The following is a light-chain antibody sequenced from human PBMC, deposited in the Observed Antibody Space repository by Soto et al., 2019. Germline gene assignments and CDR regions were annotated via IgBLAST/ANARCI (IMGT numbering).Light chain of an antibody. V-gene: IGKV1-27*01. Sequence: DIQMTQSPSSLSASVGDRVTITCRASQGISRYLAWYQQKPGKVPKLLIYAASTLQSGVPSRFSGSGSGTDFTLTISSLQPEDVATYYCQKYYSAPQTCGQGTKVEI. CDR2: AAS. J-gene: IGKJ1*01. CDR3: QKYYSAPQT. CDR1: QGISRY.